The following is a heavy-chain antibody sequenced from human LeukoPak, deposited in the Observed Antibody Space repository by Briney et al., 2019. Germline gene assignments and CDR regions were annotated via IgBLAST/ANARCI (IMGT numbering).Heavy chain of an antibody. V-gene: IGHV1-18*01. J-gene: IGHJ4*02. CDR3: ARGRDIVVVPAMYYFDY. Sequence: GASVKVSCKASGYTFTSYGISWVRQAPGQGLEWMVWISADNGKTNYAQKLQGRVTMTTDTSTSTAYMELRSLRSDDTAVYYCARGRDIVVVPAMYYFDYWGQRTLVTVSS. D-gene: IGHD2-2*01. CDR2: ISADNGKT. CDR1: GYTFTSYG.